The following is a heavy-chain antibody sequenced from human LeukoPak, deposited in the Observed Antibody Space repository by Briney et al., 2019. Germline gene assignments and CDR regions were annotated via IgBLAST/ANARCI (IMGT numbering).Heavy chain of an antibody. CDR3: AGYGDYPY. V-gene: IGHV3-69-1*01. CDR1: GFTFSNYD. J-gene: IGHJ4*02. D-gene: IGHD4-17*01. Sequence: GGSLRLSCAASGFTFSNYDMHWVRQAPGEGLEWLSYFGNSGTTYYADSVKGRFTISRDNAKNSLYLQMNSLRVEDTAVYYCAGYGDYPYWGRGTLVSVSS. CDR2: FGNSGTT.